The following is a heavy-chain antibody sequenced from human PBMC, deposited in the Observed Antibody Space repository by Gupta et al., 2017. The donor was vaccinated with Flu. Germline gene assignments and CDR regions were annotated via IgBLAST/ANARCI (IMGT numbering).Heavy chain of an antibody. D-gene: IGHD6-13*01. CDR3: ARYGSKRSFQI. CDR1: GGSIGDAD. J-gene: IGHJ3*02. CDR2: IYNGGIT. Sequence: QVQLQASGPGVVRPSETLSLTCTVPGGSIGDADWSWIRQPPGKGLEWIGLIYNGGITKYNPSFKNRVTISGDTSKNQFSLKLTSVTAADTAVYHCARYGSKRSFQIWGQGTMVTVAS. V-gene: IGHV4-59*08.